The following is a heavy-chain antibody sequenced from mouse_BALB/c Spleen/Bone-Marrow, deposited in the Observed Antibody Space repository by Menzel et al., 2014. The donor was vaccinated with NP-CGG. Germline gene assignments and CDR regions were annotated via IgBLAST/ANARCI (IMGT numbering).Heavy chain of an antibody. CDR3: ARWGTTVVDAMDY. J-gene: IGHJ4*01. D-gene: IGHD1-1*01. Sequence: QVQLKESGPELVKPGASVRISCKASGYTFTSYYIHWVKQRPGQGLEWIGWIYPGNVNAKYNEKFKGKATLTADKSSSTAYMQLSSLTSEDSAVYFCARWGTTVVDAMDYWGQGTSGTVSS. V-gene: IGHV1S56*01. CDR2: IYPGNVNA. CDR1: GYTFTSYY.